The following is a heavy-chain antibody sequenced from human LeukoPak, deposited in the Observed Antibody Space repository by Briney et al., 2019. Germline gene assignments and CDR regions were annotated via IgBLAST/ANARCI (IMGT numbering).Heavy chain of an antibody. J-gene: IGHJ4*02. D-gene: IGHD3-10*01. Sequence: PGGSLRLSCAASGFTFSHYRMSWVRRAPGKGLEWVANIKHDGSQKEHVDSVKGRFTISRDNAKNSLFLQMNSLRAEDTAVYFCARDSSRGDFEYWGQGTLVTVSS. CDR3: ARDSSRGDFEY. CDR1: GFTFSHYR. CDR2: IKHDGSQK. V-gene: IGHV3-7*01.